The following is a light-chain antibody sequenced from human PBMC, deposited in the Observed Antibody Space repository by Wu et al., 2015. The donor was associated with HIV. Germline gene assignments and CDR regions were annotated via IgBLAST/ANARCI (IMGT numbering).Light chain of an antibody. Sequence: EIVLTQSPGTLSLSPGERATLSCRASQTVSANYLAWYQHKFGQTPRLLIYGASTRATGIPDRFSGSGSGTDFTLTINRLEPEDSAVYYCQQYSSLPYTFGQGTKLEI. CDR3: QQYSSLPYT. V-gene: IGKV3-20*01. CDR2: GAS. J-gene: IGKJ2*01. CDR1: QTVSANY.